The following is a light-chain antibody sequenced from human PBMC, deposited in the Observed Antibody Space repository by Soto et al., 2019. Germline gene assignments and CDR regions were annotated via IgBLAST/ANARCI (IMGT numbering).Light chain of an antibody. CDR3: QQYNTYPWT. Sequence: DIQMTQSPSTLSASVGDRFTITCRASQSISSWLAWYQQKPGKAPKLLIYDASSLESGVPSRFSGSGSGTEFTLTISSLQPDDFATYYCQQYNTYPWTFGQGTKVEMK. V-gene: IGKV1-5*01. J-gene: IGKJ1*01. CDR1: QSISSW. CDR2: DAS.